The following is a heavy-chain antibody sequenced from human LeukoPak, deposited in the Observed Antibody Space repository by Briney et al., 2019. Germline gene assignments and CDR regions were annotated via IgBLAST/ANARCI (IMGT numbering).Heavy chain of an antibody. V-gene: IGHV3-21*01. CDR3: ARPGYDFFGMDV. D-gene: IGHD3-3*01. Sequence: GGSLRLSCAASGFTFSSYSMNWVRQAPGKGLEWVSSISSSSSYIYYADSVKGRFTISRDNAKNSLYLQMNSLRAEDTAVYYCARPGYDFFGMDVWGQGTTVTVSS. CDR1: GFTFSSYS. J-gene: IGHJ6*02. CDR2: ISSSSSYI.